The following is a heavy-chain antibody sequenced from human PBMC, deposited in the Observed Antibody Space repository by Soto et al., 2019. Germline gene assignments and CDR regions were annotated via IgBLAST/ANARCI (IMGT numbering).Heavy chain of an antibody. Sequence: ASVKVSCKASGYTFSGYYIHWPRQAPGQGLEWMGWINPNSGGTNYAQKFQGRVTVTRDTPTSTAYMELSRLTSDDTAVYYRARSLTEGYCTITGCYTRPLYGMDVWGQGTTVTVSS. CDR2: INPNSGGT. J-gene: IGHJ6*02. D-gene: IGHD2-2*02. CDR3: ARSLTEGYCTITGCYTRPLYGMDV. CDR1: GYTFSGYY. V-gene: IGHV1-2*02.